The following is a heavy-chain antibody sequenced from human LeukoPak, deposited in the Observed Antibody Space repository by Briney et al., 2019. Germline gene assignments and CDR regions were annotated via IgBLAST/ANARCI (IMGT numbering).Heavy chain of an antibody. CDR1: GFTFSNYW. CDR3: ARDKIVGASKFDY. J-gene: IGHJ4*02. CDR2: IKQDESEE. V-gene: IGHV3-7*01. D-gene: IGHD1-26*01. Sequence: GGSLRLSCAVSGFTFSNYWMNWVRQAPGKGLEWVAHIKQDESEEYYVDSVKGRFTISRDNAKNSLYLQMNSLRAEDTAIYYCARDKIVGASKFDYWGQGTLVTVSS.